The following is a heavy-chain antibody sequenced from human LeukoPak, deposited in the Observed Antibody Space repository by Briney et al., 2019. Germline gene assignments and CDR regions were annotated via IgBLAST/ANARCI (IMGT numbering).Heavy chain of an antibody. V-gene: IGHV3-30*02. CDR2: IRSDGSKK. Sequence: GGSLRLSCAASGFIFSSYGMDWVRQAPGKGLEWVAFIRSDGSKKYYADSVKGRFTISRDNSKNTLYLQMNSLRAEDTAVYYCAKDLPAAYFDYWGQGTLVTASS. J-gene: IGHJ4*02. CDR1: GFIFSSYG. D-gene: IGHD2-2*01. CDR3: AKDLPAAYFDY.